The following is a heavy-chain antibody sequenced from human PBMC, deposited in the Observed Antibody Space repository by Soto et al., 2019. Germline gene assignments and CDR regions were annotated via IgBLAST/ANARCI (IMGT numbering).Heavy chain of an antibody. D-gene: IGHD3-9*01. CDR2: ISSSSSYI. CDR1: GFTFSSYS. CDR3: ARXXXYXILXXXXXDX. V-gene: IGHV3-21*06. J-gene: IGHJ6*04. Sequence: GGSRRLSCAASGFTFSSYSMNSVRQAPVKGLEWVSSISSSSSYIYYADSVKGRFTSSRDNAKNSLYLQMNSLVSEDTAVYYXARXXXYXILXXXXXDXXGXGTTVTVSS.